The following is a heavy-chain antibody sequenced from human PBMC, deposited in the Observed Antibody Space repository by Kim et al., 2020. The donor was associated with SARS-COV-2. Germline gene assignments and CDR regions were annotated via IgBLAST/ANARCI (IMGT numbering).Heavy chain of an antibody. D-gene: IGHD4-17*01. Sequence: RYSPSFQGQVTISADKSISTAYLQWSSLKASDTAMYYCARQYGDYVELDYWGQGTLVTVSS. V-gene: IGHV5-51*01. CDR3: ARQYGDYVELDY. J-gene: IGHJ4*02.